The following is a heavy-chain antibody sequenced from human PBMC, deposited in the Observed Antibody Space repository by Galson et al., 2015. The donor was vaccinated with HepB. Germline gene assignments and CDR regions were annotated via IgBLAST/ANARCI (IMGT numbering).Heavy chain of an antibody. CDR3: ARDGAAAGTVGRALDTQFDP. D-gene: IGHD6-13*01. Sequence: SVKVSCKASGYTFTSYAMHWVRQAPGQRLEWMGWINAGNGNTKYSQKFQGRVTITRDTSASTAYMELSSLRSEDTAVYYCARDGAAAGTVGRALDTQFDPWGQGTLVTVSS. CDR1: GYTFTSYA. CDR2: INAGNGNT. V-gene: IGHV1-3*01. J-gene: IGHJ5*02.